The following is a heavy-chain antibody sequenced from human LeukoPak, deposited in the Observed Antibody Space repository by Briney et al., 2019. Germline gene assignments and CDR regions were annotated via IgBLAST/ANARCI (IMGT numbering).Heavy chain of an antibody. CDR3: ADDYGD. CDR1: GGSVSTYY. V-gene: IGHV4-4*07. J-gene: IGHJ4*02. CDR2: IYPSGTT. D-gene: IGHD4-17*01. Sequence: PETLSLTCSVSGGSVSTYYWSWIRQPAGKGLEWIGRIYPSGTTHYNPSLKSRVTMSVDTSKNQFSLKLTSVTAADTAVYYCADDYGDWGQGTLVTVSS.